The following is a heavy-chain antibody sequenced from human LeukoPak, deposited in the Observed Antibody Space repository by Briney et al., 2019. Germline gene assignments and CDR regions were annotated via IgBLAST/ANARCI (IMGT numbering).Heavy chain of an antibody. CDR3: ARDRNYYHR. D-gene: IGHD3-10*01. CDR2: IYYSGST. J-gene: IGHJ4*02. CDR1: GGSISSYY. V-gene: IGHV4-59*01. Sequence: SETLSLTCTVSGGSISSYYWSWIRQPPGKGLEWIGYIYYSGSTNYNPSLKSRVTISVDTSKNQFSLKLSSVTAAGTAVYYCARDRNYYHRWGQGTLVTVSS.